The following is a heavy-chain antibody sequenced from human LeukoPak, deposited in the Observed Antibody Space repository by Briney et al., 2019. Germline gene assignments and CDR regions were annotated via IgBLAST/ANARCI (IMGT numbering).Heavy chain of an antibody. J-gene: IGHJ4*02. Sequence: SETLSLTCTVSGGSISSSSYYWGWIRQPPGKGLEWIGSIYYSGSTYYNPSLKSRVTISVDTSKNQFSLKLSSVTAADTAVYYCASREVTTTYFDYWGQGTLVTVSS. D-gene: IGHD5-12*01. CDR2: IYYSGST. V-gene: IGHV4-39*07. CDR3: ASREVTTTYFDY. CDR1: GGSISSSSYY.